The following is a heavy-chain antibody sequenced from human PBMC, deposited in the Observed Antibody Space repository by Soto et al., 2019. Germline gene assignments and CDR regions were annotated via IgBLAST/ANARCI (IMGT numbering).Heavy chain of an antibody. Sequence: SVKVSCKASGGTFSSYAISWVRQAPGQGLEWMGGIIPIFGTANYAQKFQVRLTITADESTSTAYMELSSLRSEDTAVYYCARDRYARGYSGYDGLDYWGQGTLVTVSS. V-gene: IGHV1-69*13. D-gene: IGHD5-12*01. CDR3: ARDRYARGYSGYDGLDY. J-gene: IGHJ4*02. CDR1: GGTFSSYA. CDR2: IIPIFGTA.